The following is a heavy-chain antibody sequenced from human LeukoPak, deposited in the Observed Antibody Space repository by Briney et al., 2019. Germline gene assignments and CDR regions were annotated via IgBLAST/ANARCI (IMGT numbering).Heavy chain of an antibody. D-gene: IGHD2-21*02. CDR2: ISSSGAGT. V-gene: IGHV3-23*01. J-gene: IGHJ4*02. Sequence: GGSLRLSCAASGFTFSSYSMNWVRQAPGKGLEWVSSISSSGAGTYYADSVKGRFTISRDNSKNTLYLQMNSLRAEDTAVYYCAKDPVVTTDYWGQGTLVTVSS. CDR1: GFTFSSYS. CDR3: AKDPVVTTDY.